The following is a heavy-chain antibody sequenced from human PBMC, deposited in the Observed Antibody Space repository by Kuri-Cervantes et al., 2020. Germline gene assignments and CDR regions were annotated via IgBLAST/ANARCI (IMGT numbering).Heavy chain of an antibody. CDR3: ARVFQQLVTNYYYGMDV. CDR1: GYTFTNYG. Sequence: ASVKVSCKASGYTFTNYGISWVRQAPGQGLEWMGWISAYNGYTNYAQKLQGRVTMTTDTSTSTAYMELRSLRSDDTAVYYCARVFQQLVTNYYYGMDVWGQGTTVTVSS. CDR2: ISAYNGYT. V-gene: IGHV1-18*01. D-gene: IGHD6-13*01. J-gene: IGHJ6*02.